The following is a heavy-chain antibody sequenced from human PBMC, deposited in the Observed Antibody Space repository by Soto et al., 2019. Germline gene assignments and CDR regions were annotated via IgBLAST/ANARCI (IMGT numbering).Heavy chain of an antibody. CDR3: AKVIGIEWPIGDC. Sequence: EVQLLESGGGLVQPGGSRRLSCAASGFTFSSYAMSWVRQAPGKVLEWVSAISGSGGSTYYSDSVKGRFTISRDNSKNTLYLKMNSLRSEDTAVYYCAKVIGIEWPIGDCWGQGTLVTVSS. V-gene: IGHV3-23*01. J-gene: IGHJ4*02. D-gene: IGHD2-21*01. CDR1: GFTFSSYA. CDR2: ISGSGGST.